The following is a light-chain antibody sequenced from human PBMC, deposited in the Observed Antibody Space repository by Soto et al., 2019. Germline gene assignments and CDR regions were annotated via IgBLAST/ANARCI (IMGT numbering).Light chain of an antibody. CDR3: SSYAGSNNFVV. Sequence: QSALTQPPSAPGSPGQSVTISCTGTSSDVGGYNYVSWYQQHPGKAPKLMIYEVSKRPSGVPDRFSGSKSGNTASLTVSGLXAXDXADYYCSSYAGSNNFVVFGGGTKLTVL. CDR2: EVS. V-gene: IGLV2-8*01. CDR1: SSDVGGYNY. J-gene: IGLJ2*01.